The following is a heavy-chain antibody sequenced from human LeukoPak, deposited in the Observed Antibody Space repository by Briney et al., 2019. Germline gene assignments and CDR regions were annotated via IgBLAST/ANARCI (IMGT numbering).Heavy chain of an antibody. Sequence: PGGSLRLSCAAVGFTFSDYYMSWIRQAPGEGLEWVSYISGSGTTIHYSDSMKGRFTISRDNTKNSLYLQMNSLRAEDTAVYYCARLSMVPGAQRYFDSWGQGALVTVSS. D-gene: IGHD3-10*01. J-gene: IGHJ4*02. CDR1: GFTFSDYY. CDR3: ARLSMVPGAQRYFDS. V-gene: IGHV3-11*01. CDR2: ISGSGTTI.